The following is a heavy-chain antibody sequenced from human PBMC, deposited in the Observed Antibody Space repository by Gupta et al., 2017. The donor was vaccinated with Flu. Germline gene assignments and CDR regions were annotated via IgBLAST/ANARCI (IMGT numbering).Heavy chain of an antibody. CDR3: ARGGINKGQQLVFGWFDP. D-gene: IGHD6-13*01. J-gene: IGHJ5*02. CDR1: GRTFRSYA. V-gene: IGHV1-69*01. Sequence: QVQLVQAGPEVKKPWSSVKVSWKAAGRTFRSYAISWLLQPPGQGLAWMGGIIPIFGTANYAQKFQGRVTITADESTSTAYMELSSLRSEDTAVDYCARGGINKGQQLVFGWFDPWGQGTLVTVSS. CDR2: IIPIFGTA.